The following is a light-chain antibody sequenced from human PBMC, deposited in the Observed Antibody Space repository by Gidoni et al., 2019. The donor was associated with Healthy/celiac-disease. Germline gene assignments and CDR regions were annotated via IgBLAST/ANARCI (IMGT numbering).Light chain of an antibody. CDR3: QSYDSSLSVLYV. CDR1: SSNIGAGYD. Sequence: QSVLTQPPSVSGAPGQRVTISCTGSSSNIGAGYDVHWYQQLPGTAPKPLIYGNSHRPSGVPDRFSGSKSGTSASLAITGLQAEDEADYYCQSYDSSLSVLYVFGTGTKVTVL. CDR2: GNS. J-gene: IGLJ1*01. V-gene: IGLV1-40*01.